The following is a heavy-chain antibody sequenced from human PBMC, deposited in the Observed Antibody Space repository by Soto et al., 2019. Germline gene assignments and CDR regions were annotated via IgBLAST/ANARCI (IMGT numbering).Heavy chain of an antibody. Sequence: GGSLRLSCAASGFTFDDYAMHWVRQAPGKGLEWVSGISWNSGSIGYADSVKGRFTISRDNAKNSLYLQMNSLRAEDTAVYYCARDNRLAVAGKYYYAIDVWGQGTTVTVSS. D-gene: IGHD6-19*01. CDR2: ISWNSGSI. J-gene: IGHJ6*02. V-gene: IGHV3-9*01. CDR3: ARDNRLAVAGKYYYAIDV. CDR1: GFTFDDYA.